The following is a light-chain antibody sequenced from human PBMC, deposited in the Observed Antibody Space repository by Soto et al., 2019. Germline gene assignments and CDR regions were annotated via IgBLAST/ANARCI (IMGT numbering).Light chain of an antibody. V-gene: IGKV3-11*01. CDR3: QQRSNWWT. CDR1: QSVSSY. J-gene: IGKJ1*01. CDR2: DAS. Sequence: EIVLTQSPATLSLSPGERATLSCMASQSVSSYLAWYQQKPGQAPRLLIYDASNRATGIPARFSGSGSGTDFTLTISSLEPEDFAVYYCQQRSNWWTFGQGTKV.